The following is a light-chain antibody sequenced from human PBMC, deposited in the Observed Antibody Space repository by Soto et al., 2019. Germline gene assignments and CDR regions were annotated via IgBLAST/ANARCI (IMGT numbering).Light chain of an antibody. J-gene: IGLJ2*01. Sequence: QSVLTQPPSVSEAPGQRVTISCTGSSSNIGAGYDVHWYQQLPGTAPKLLIYGNSNRPSGVPDRFSGSKSGTSASLAITGLQAEDEADYYCQSYDSSLSGYVVFGGGTK. CDR2: GNS. CDR1: SSNIGAGYD. V-gene: IGLV1-40*01. CDR3: QSYDSSLSGYVV.